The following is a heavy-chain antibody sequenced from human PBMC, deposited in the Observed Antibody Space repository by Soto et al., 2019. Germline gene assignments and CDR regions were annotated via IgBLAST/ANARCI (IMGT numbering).Heavy chain of an antibody. V-gene: IGHV3-7*04. J-gene: IGHJ3*02. Sequence: EVPLVESGGGLVQPGGSLRLSCAASGFTFSSYWMSWVRQTPGKGLEWVANIKQDGSEKWYVDSVKGRFTISRDNAKKSLYLQMNSLRVEDTAVYYCARGDYHDTSGPFSDAFDIWGQGTMVTVSS. CDR1: GFTFSSYW. CDR2: IKQDGSEK. CDR3: ARGDYHDTSGPFSDAFDI. D-gene: IGHD3-22*01.